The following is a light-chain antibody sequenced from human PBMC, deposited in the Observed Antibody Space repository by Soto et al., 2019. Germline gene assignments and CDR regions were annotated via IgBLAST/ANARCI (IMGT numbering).Light chain of an antibody. CDR3: QQYHTFST. CDR2: KTS. V-gene: IGKV1-5*03. J-gene: IGKJ1*01. CDR1: QSLVSW. Sequence: DIQMTQSPSTLSASVEDRVTITCRASQSLVSWLAWYQQKPGKPPKLLIYKTSILEFGVPSRFSGSGSGTLFTLTISSLQPDDFATYYCQQYHTFSTFGQGTKVEIK.